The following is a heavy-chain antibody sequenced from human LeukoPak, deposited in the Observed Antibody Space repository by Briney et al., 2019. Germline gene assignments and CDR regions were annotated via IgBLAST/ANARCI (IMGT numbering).Heavy chain of an antibody. J-gene: IGHJ4*02. CDR3: ASRYFCSSTSCYTFDY. CDR2: INHSGST. V-gene: IGHV4-34*01. D-gene: IGHD2-2*02. CDR1: GEPFNGYY. Sequence: SETLSLTCAVYGEPFNGYYWNWIRQSPGKGLEWIEEINHSGSTNYNPSLKSRVTISVDTSKNQFPLKLNSVTAADTAVYYCASRYFCSSTSCYTFDYWGQGTLVTISS.